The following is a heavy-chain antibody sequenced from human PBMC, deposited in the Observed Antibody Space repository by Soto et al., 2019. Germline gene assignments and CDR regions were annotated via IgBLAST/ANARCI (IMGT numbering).Heavy chain of an antibody. Sequence: PGGSLRLSCAASGFTLSSYDMHWVRQATGKGLEWVSAIGTAGDTYYPGSVKGRFTISRENAKNSLYLQMNSLRAGDTAVYYCARVRKTSSGWYGALDYWGQGTLVTVSS. CDR2: IGTAGDT. CDR1: GFTLSSYD. CDR3: ARVRKTSSGWYGALDY. D-gene: IGHD6-19*01. V-gene: IGHV3-13*04. J-gene: IGHJ4*02.